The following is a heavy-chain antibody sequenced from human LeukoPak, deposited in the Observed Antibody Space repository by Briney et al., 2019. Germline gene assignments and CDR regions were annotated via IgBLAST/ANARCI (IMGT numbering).Heavy chain of an antibody. V-gene: IGHV3-74*01. CDR1: GFTFSSYW. J-gene: IGHJ4*02. D-gene: IGHD3-22*01. Sequence: GGSLRLSCAASGFTFSSYWMHWVRQAPGKGLVWVSRINSDGSSTSYADSVKGRFTISRDNAKNTLYLQMNSLRAEDTAVYYCARGHYYDSSGYAYGYLVDYWGQGTLVTVSS. CDR3: ARGHYYDSSGYAYGYLVDY. CDR2: INSDGSST.